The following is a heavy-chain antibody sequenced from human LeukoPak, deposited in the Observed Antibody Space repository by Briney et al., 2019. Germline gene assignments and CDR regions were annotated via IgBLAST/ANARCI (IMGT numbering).Heavy chain of an antibody. J-gene: IGHJ3*02. CDR3: ARQLVAGDDAFDI. D-gene: IGHD6-19*01. CDR2: IFYSGTT. CDR1: GGSISSTTDY. V-gene: IGHV4-39*01. Sequence: PSETLSLTCTVSGGSISSTTDYWGWIRQPPGKGLEWIGSIFYSGTTYYNPSLKSRVTISVDTSKNQFSLKLSSVTAADTVVYYCARQLVAGDDAFDIWGQGTMVTVSS.